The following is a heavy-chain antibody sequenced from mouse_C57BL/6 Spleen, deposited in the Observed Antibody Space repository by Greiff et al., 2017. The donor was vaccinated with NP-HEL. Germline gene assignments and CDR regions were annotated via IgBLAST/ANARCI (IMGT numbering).Heavy chain of an antibody. Sequence: QVQLQQSGAELMKPGASVKLSCKATGYTFTGYWIEWVKQRPGHGLEWIGEILPGSGSTNYNEKFKGKAPFTADTSSNPAYLQLSSLPTEDSAIFECARITVVAPYDAMDYWGQGTSVTVSS. J-gene: IGHJ4*01. CDR2: ILPGSGST. D-gene: IGHD1-1*01. CDR1: GYTFTGYW. V-gene: IGHV1-9*01. CDR3: ARITVVAPYDAMDY.